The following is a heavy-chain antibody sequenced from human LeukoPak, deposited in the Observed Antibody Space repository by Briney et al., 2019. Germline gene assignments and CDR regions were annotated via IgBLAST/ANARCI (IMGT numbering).Heavy chain of an antibody. CDR1: GGSISSGGYS. CDR2: IYHSGST. V-gene: IGHV4-30-2*01. Sequence: SETLSLTCAVSGGSISSGGYSWSWIRQPPGKGLEWIGYIYHSGSTYYDPSLKSRVTISVDRSKNQFSLKLSSVTAADTAVYYCARGFRVGATHDEEGGDAFDIWGQGTMVTVSS. CDR3: ARGFRVGATHDEEGGDAFDI. J-gene: IGHJ3*02. D-gene: IGHD1-26*01.